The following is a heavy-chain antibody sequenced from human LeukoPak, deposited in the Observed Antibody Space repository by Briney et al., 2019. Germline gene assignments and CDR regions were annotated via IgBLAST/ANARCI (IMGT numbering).Heavy chain of an antibody. J-gene: IGHJ6*04. V-gene: IGHV4-61*02. Sequence: SQTLSLTCTVSGGSISSGSYYWSWIRQPAGKGLEWIGRIYTSGSTNYNPSLKSRLTISVDTSKNQFSLRLSSVTAADTAVYYCARGWGLRGGIMDVWGKGTTVTISS. CDR1: GGSISSGSYY. D-gene: IGHD2-15*01. CDR2: IYTSGST. CDR3: ARGWGLRGGIMDV.